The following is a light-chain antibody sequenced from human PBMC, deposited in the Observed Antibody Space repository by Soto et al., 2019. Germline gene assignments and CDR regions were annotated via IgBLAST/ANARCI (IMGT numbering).Light chain of an antibody. J-gene: IGKJ4*01. CDR3: QQYSDWPLT. V-gene: IGKV3-15*01. Sequence: EIVMTQSPATLSVSPGERATLSCSASQSLSSNLAWYQQCPGQAPRLLIYGASTRATGIPARFSGSGSGTEFTLTISSLQSEDFAIYFCQQYSDWPLTFGGGTKVEIK. CDR2: GAS. CDR1: QSLSSN.